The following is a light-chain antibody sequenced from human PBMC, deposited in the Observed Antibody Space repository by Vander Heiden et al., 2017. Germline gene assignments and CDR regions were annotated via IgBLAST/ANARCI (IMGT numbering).Light chain of an antibody. CDR2: GAS. Sequence: EIVMTQYPATLSVSPGERATLSCSASQSGSSNLAWYQQKPGQAPRLLIYGASTRATGIPARFSGSGSGTEFTLTISSLQSEDFAVYYCQQYNNWLALTFGGGTKVEIK. CDR1: QSGSSN. J-gene: IGKJ4*01. V-gene: IGKV3D-15*01. CDR3: QQYNNWLALT.